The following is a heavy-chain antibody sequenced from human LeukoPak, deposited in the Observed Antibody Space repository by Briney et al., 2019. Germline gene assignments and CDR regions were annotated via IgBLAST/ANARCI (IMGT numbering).Heavy chain of an antibody. CDR2: ISGSGGST. CDR1: GFTFSSYA. D-gene: IGHD4-11*01. Sequence: GGSLRLSCAASGFTFSSYAMSWVRQAPGKGLEWVSAISGSGGSTYYADSVKGRFTISRDNSKNTLYLQMNSLKTEDTAVYYCARSNSNGNQVFDYWGQGTTATVSS. V-gene: IGHV3-23*01. J-gene: IGHJ4*02. CDR3: ARSNSNGNQVFDY.